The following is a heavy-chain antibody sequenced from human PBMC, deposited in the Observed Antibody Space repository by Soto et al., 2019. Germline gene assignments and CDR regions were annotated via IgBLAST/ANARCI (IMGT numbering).Heavy chain of an antibody. CDR1: GGSISSGGYY. Sequence: QVQLQESGPGLVKPSQTLSLTCTVSGGSISSGGYYWSWIRQHPGKVLEWIGYIYYSGSTYYNPSLKSRVTISVDTSKNQFSLKLSSGTAADTAVYYCARDRVEDSGYDMAVAGMGLYYFDYWGQGTLVTVSS. CDR2: IYYSGST. CDR3: ARDRVEDSGYDMAVAGMGLYYFDY. D-gene: IGHD6-19*01. J-gene: IGHJ4*02. V-gene: IGHV4-31*03.